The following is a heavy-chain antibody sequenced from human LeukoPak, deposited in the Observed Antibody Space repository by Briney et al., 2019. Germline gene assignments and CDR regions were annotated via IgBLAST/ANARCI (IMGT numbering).Heavy chain of an antibody. J-gene: IGHJ6*04. CDR3: AELGITMIGGV. V-gene: IGHV3-7*01. CDR2: IKPDGDEK. Sequence: GGSLRLSCAASGFTFSTYCMTWLRQTPGKGLEWVANIKPDGDEKYYVDSVKGRFTISRDNAKNSLYLQMDSLTAEDTAVYYCAELGITMIGGVWGKGTTVTISS. D-gene: IGHD3-10*02. CDR1: GFTFSTYC.